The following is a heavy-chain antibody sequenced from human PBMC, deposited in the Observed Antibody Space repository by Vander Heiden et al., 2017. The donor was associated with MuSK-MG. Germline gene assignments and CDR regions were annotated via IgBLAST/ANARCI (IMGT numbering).Heavy chain of an antibody. Sequence: QVQLQESGPGLVKPSETLYLTCTVSGGSISSCYWSWIRQPAGKGLEWIGRIYTSGSTNYNPSLKSRVTMSVDTSKNQFSLKLSSVTAADTAVYYCARDARGYCSGGSCYGYYYYYYGMDVWGQGTTVTVSS. CDR1: GGSISSCY. D-gene: IGHD2-15*01. J-gene: IGHJ6*02. V-gene: IGHV4-4*07. CDR2: IYTSGST. CDR3: ARDARGYCSGGSCYGYYYYYYGMDV.